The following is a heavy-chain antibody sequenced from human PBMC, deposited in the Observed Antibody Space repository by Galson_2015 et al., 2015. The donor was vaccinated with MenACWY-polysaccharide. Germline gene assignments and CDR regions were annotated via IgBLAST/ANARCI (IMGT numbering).Heavy chain of an antibody. CDR1: GFIFSSHT. CDR2: IRSSSTSI. J-gene: IGHJ4*02. Sequence: SLRLSCAGSGFIFSSHTMHWVRQAPGRGLEWISYIRSSSTSIYYADSVKGRFTISRDNSKNSLYLQMNSLRDEDTAVYYCAKSRTILDYWGQGTLVTVSS. CDR3: AKSRTILDY. D-gene: IGHD2-21*01. V-gene: IGHV3-48*02.